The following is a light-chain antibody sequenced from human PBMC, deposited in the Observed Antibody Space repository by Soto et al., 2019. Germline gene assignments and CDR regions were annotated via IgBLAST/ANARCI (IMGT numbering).Light chain of an antibody. CDR1: SSDVGVYNY. Sequence: QSALTQPASVSGSPGQAITISGTGTSSDVGVYNYVSWYQHHPCKAPKLMIYGVSNRPSGVSNRFSGSKSGNTASLTISGLQADGAADYYCTSYTTSYTQVLGGGTKVTVL. CDR2: GVS. CDR3: TSYTTSYTQV. V-gene: IGLV2-14*01. J-gene: IGLJ3*02.